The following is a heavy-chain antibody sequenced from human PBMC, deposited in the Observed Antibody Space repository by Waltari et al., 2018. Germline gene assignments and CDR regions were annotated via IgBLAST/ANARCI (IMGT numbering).Heavy chain of an antibody. CDR3: ARDGQLSY. V-gene: IGHV3-7*01. Sequence: VKLVGSGGGLVQPGGALRLPCVAAGISFGNFWMSWVRQAPGKGPEWVANIKGDSSEKYYMDSLEGRFTIYRDNAQNSVFLQMNSLRAEDTAIYYCARDGQLSYWGQGTLVTVSS. J-gene: IGHJ4*02. D-gene: IGHD6-6*01. CDR1: GISFGNFW. CDR2: IKGDSSEK.